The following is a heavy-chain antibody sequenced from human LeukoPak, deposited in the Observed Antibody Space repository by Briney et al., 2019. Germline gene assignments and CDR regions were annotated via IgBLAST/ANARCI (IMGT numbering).Heavy chain of an antibody. CDR3: VKEGF. J-gene: IGHJ4*02. CDR1: GGSISSSTYY. Sequence: SQTLSLTCTVSGGSISSSTYYCGWIRQPPGKGLEWIASMYYIGSTYYNPSLKSRVTISQDTSKNQFSLKLDSVAAADTAVYYCVKEGFWGRGTLVTVSS. V-gene: IGHV4-39*07. CDR2: MYYIGST.